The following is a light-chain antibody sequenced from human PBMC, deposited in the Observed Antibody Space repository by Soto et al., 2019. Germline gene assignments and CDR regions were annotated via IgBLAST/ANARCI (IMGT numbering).Light chain of an antibody. J-gene: IGKJ4*01. Sequence: DIVMTQSPLSLPVTPGEPASISCRSSQSLLHSNGYNYLNWYLQKPGQSPQLLIYLGSNRASGVPDRFGGSGSGTDFTLKISRVEAEDVGVYYCMQALQTPFTFGGGTKVEIK. V-gene: IGKV2-28*01. CDR2: LGS. CDR3: MQALQTPFT. CDR1: QSLLHSNGYNY.